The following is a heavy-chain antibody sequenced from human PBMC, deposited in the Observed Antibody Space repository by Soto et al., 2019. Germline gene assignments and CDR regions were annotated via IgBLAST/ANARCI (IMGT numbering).Heavy chain of an antibody. D-gene: IGHD1-26*01. CDR2: IIPIFGTA. CDR1: GGTFSSYA. Sequence: QVQLVQSGAEVKKPGSSVKVSCKASGGTFSSYAISWVRQAPGQGFEWMGGIIPIFGTANYAQKFQGRVTITADESTSTAYMERSSLRSEDTSVYYCARVKPGIVGATPLSLYYWGQGTLVTVAS. CDR3: ARVKPGIVGATPLSLYY. J-gene: IGHJ4*02. V-gene: IGHV1-69*12.